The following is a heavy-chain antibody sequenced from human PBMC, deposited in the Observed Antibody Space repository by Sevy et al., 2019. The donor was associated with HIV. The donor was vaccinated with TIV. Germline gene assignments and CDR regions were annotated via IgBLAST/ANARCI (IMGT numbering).Heavy chain of an antibody. CDR1: GYTFTSYG. J-gene: IGHJ4*02. V-gene: IGHV1-18*01. Sequence: ASVKVSCKASGYTFTSYGISWVRQAPGQGLEWMGWISAYSTNTHYAQRLQGRVTMTTDTSTRTAYMELRSLGSDDTAVYYCARVERLLDPFDFWGQGTLVTVSS. CDR2: ISAYSTNT. D-gene: IGHD6-25*01. CDR3: ARVERLLDPFDF.